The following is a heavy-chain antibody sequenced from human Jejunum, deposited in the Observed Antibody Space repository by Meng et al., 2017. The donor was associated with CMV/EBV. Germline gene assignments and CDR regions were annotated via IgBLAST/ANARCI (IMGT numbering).Heavy chain of an antibody. CDR2: IYHSGST. Sequence: CSISSGDYSWSCIRQPPRKGLEWIGYIYHSGSTYYNPSLKSRVTISIDRSKNQFSLKLSSVTAADTAVYYCAREGSITGTTAVLDPWGQGTLVTVSS. J-gene: IGHJ5*02. CDR3: AREGSITGTTAVLDP. V-gene: IGHV4-30-2*01. D-gene: IGHD1-20*01. CDR1: CSISSGDYS.